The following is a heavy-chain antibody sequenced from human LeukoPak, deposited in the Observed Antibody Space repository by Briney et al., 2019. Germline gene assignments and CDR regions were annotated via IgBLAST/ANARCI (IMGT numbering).Heavy chain of an antibody. CDR2: IIPILAIA. CDR1: GGTFSSYT. CDR3: ARTVTTGNDAFDI. Sequence: GASVKVSCKASGGTFSSYTISWVRQAPGQGLEWMGRIIPILAIANYAQKFQGRVTITADKSTSTAYMDLSCLRSEDTAVYYCARTVTTGNDAFDIWGQGTMVTVSS. D-gene: IGHD4-17*01. J-gene: IGHJ3*02. V-gene: IGHV1-69*02.